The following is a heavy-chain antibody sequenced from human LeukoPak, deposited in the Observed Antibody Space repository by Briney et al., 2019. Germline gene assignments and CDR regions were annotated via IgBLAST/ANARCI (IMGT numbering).Heavy chain of an antibody. V-gene: IGHV6-1*01. J-gene: IGHJ5*02. CDR3: AREGWFGEPPSHWFDP. CDR2: TYYRSKWYN. Sequence: SQTLSLTCAISGDSVSSNSAAWNWIRQSPSRGLEWLGRTYYRSKWYNDYAVSVESRITINPDTSKNQFSLQLNSVTPEDTAVYYCAREGWFGEPPSHWFDPWGQGTLVTVSS. D-gene: IGHD3-10*01. CDR1: GDSVSSNSAA.